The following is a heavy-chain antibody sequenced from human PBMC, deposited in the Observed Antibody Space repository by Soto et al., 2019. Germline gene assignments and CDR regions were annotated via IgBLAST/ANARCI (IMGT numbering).Heavy chain of an antibody. Sequence: EVQLVESGGGLVQPGKSLKLSCVAIGFTFEDHAKHWIRQVPGKGLEWVAGINWNSGITGYADSVKGRFTISRDNANNSLHLEMNSLKSEDTALYYCTKGRGALTVVSNWFDPWGQGTPVTVSS. V-gene: IGHV3-9*01. D-gene: IGHD3-22*01. CDR3: TKGRGALTVVSNWFDP. CDR1: GFTFEDHA. CDR2: INWNSGIT. J-gene: IGHJ5*02.